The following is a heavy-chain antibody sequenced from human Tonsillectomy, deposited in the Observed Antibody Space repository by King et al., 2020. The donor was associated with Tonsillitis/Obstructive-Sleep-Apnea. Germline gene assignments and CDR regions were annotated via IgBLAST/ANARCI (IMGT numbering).Heavy chain of an antibody. J-gene: IGHJ5*02. Sequence: QLVQSGAEVKKPGASVKVSCKASGYTFTSYGITWVRQAPGLGLEWMGWISAYIGETKYGQKFQGRVAMTTDTSTSTAYMELRSLRSDETAVYYCARDYCSGGRCYSEWFDPWGQGTLVTVSS. CDR2: ISAYIGET. CDR3: ARDYCSGGRCYSEWFDP. CDR1: GYTFTSYG. V-gene: IGHV1-18*01. D-gene: IGHD2-15*01.